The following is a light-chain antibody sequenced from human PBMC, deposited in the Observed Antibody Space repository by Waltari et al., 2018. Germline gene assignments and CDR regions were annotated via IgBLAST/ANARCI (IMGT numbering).Light chain of an antibody. CDR1: NSGLAYYY. CDR3: CSFAAGYAVA. Sequence: QSALTQPRSVSGSPGQSGTLPCTGVNSGLAYYYVSCYQQHPGKAPTLLIFDVTKRPLGVPDRFSGSKSGHTASLTISGLQTEDEADYYCCSFAAGYAVAFGGGTKVTV. V-gene: IGLV2-11*01. J-gene: IGLJ2*01. CDR2: DVT.